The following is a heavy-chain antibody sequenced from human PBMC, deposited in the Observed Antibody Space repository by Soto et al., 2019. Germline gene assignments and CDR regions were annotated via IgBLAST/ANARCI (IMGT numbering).Heavy chain of an antibody. D-gene: IGHD3-16*01. V-gene: IGHV3-33*01. CDR2: IWYDGSNK. Sequence: PGGSLRLSCAASGFTFSSYGMHWFRQAPGKGLEWVAVIWYDGSNKYYADSVKGRFTISRDNSKNKLYLQMNSLRAEDTAVYYCARVGSTQMYGMDVWGQGTTVTVSS. CDR3: ARVGSTQMYGMDV. J-gene: IGHJ6*02. CDR1: GFTFSSYG.